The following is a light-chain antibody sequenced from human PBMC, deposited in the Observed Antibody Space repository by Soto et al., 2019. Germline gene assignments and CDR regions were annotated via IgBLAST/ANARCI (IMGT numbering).Light chain of an antibody. Sequence: IQLTQSPSSLSVSVGDRVTLACRASQGISSYLAWYQQRPGKAPMLLIYAASTLESGVPSRFSGSGSGTDFTLTISSLQPEDFATYYCQQLNSYPITFGQGTRLEIK. J-gene: IGKJ5*01. CDR3: QQLNSYPIT. V-gene: IGKV1-9*01. CDR1: QGISSY. CDR2: AAS.